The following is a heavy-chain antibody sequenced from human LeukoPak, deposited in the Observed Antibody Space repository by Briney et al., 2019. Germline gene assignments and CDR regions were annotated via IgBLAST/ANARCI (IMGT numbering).Heavy chain of an antibody. J-gene: IGHJ4*02. Sequence: ASVKVSCKVSGCTLTELSMHWVRQAPGKGLEWMGGFDPEDGETIYAQKFQGRVTMTEDTSTDTAYMELSSLRSEDTAVYYCATALFRIAVAGNFDYWGQGTLVTVSS. CDR3: ATALFRIAVAGNFDY. CDR2: FDPEDGET. D-gene: IGHD6-19*01. V-gene: IGHV1-24*01. CDR1: GCTLTELS.